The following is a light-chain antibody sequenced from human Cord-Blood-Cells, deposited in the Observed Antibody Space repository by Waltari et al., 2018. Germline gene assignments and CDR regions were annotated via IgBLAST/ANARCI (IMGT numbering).Light chain of an antibody. V-gene: IGKV3-20*01. Sequence: IVLTQSPGTLSLSPGERATLSCRASQSVSSSYLAWYQQKPGQAPRLLSYGASSRATGIPDRFSGSGSGTDFTLTISRLEPEDFAGYYCQQYGSSPRTFGQGTKVEIK. CDR1: QSVSSSY. CDR3: QQYGSSPRT. CDR2: GAS. J-gene: IGKJ1*01.